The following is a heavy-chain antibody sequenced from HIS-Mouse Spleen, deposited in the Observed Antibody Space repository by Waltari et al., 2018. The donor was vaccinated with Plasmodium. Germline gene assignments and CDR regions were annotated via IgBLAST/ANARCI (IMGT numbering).Heavy chain of an antibody. CDR3: ARDRITGTSYFDY. D-gene: IGHD1-7*01. J-gene: IGHJ4*02. CDR1: GGSISSSRYY. Sequence: QLQLQESGPGLVKPSETLSLTCTVPGGSISSSRYYWVWIRQPPGKGLEWIGSIYYSGSTYYNPSLKSRVTISVDTSKNQFSLKLSSVTAADTAVYYCARDRITGTSYFDYWGQGTLVTVSS. CDR2: IYYSGST. V-gene: IGHV4-39*07.